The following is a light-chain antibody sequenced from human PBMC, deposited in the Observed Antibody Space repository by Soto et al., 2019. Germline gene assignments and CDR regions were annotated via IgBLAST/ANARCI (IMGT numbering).Light chain of an antibody. CDR2: DVS. V-gene: IGLV2-11*01. Sequence: QSALTQPRSVSGSPGQSVTIYCTGTSSDVGGYNYVSWYQQHPGKAPKLVIYDVSKRPSGVPDRFSGSKSGNTASLTISGLQAEDEADYYCCSYAGSYTLMFGGGTKLTVL. CDR3: CSYAGSYTLM. J-gene: IGLJ3*02. CDR1: SSDVGGYNY.